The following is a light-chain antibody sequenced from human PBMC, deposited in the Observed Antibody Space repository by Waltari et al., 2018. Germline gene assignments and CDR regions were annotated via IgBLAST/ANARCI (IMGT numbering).Light chain of an antibody. J-gene: IGKJ4*01. CDR3: QQFHSYPLT. CDR2: DAS. V-gene: IGKV1-13*02. CDR1: QGISST. Sequence: AIQLTQSPSSLSASVGDRITITCRASQGISSTLAWYQQKLGKAPRLLISDASSLQSGVTSRFSGSGSGTDFTLTISSLQPEDFATYYCQQFHSYPLTFGGGTKVEIK.